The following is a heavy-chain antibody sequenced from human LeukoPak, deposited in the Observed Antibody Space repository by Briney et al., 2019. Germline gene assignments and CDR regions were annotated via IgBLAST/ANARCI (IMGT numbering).Heavy chain of an antibody. CDR2: IYTSGST. Sequence: PAETLSLTCTVSGGSISSYYWSWIRQPAGKGLEWIGRIYTSGSTNYNPSLKSRVTMSVDTSKNQFSLKLSSVTAADTAVYYCARGIYCSSTSCYYYFYYMDIWGKRGTGTVSS. D-gene: IGHD2-2*01. V-gene: IGHV4-4*07. CDR3: ARGIYCSSTSCYYYFYYMDI. J-gene: IGHJ6*03. CDR1: GGSISSYY.